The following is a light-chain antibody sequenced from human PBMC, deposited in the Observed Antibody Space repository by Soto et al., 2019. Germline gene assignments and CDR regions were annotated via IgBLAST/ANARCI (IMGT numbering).Light chain of an antibody. CDR1: QSVSSNY. CDR3: QQYGGSRWT. V-gene: IGKV3-20*01. Sequence: EVVLTQSPGTLSLSPGERATLSCRASQSVSSNYLAWYQQRPGQAPRLLIYGISNRATGTPDRFSGSGSGTDFTLTISRLEPEDFAVYYCQQYGGSRWTFGQGTKVEI. J-gene: IGKJ1*01. CDR2: GIS.